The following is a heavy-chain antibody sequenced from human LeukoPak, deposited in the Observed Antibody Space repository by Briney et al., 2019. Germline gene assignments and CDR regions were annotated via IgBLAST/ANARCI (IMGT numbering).Heavy chain of an antibody. Sequence: ASVKVSCKASGYTFTSYAMNWVRQAPGQGLEWIGWIVVGSGNTNYAQKFQERVTITRDMSTSTAYMELSSLRSEDTAVYYCAADPEYSSSWYPLFDPWGQGTLVTVSS. CDR1: GYTFTSYA. V-gene: IGHV1-58*02. D-gene: IGHD6-13*01. J-gene: IGHJ5*02. CDR2: IVVGSGNT. CDR3: AADPEYSSSWYPLFDP.